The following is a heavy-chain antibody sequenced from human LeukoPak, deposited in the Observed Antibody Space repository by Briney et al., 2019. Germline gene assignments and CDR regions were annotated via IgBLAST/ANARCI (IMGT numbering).Heavy chain of an antibody. J-gene: IGHJ4*02. CDR1: GGSISSSSYY. V-gene: IGHV4-39*02. Sequence: SETLSLTSTVSGGSISSSSYYWDWIRQPPGKGLEWIGSIYYSGSTYYNPSLKSRVTISVDTSKNQFSLKLSSVTAADTAVYYCARERHSYGKFYDYWGQGTLVTVSS. CDR3: ARERHSYGKFYDY. D-gene: IGHD5-18*01. CDR2: IYYSGST.